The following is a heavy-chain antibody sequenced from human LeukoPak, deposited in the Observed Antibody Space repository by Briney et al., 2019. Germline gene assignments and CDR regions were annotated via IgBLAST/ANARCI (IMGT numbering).Heavy chain of an antibody. D-gene: IGHD2-15*01. CDR1: GFTFSSYG. CDR2: TPYDGRKE. J-gene: IGHJ4*02. CDR3: ARGRVGYCSGGSCYPYFDY. Sequence: GGSLRLSXAASGFTFSSYGMHWVRQAPGKGLEWVAFTPYDGRKEYYADSVKGRFTISRDNSKNTLYLQMNSLKSEDTAVYYCARGRVGYCSGGSCYPYFDYWGQGTLVTVSS. V-gene: IGHV3-30*02.